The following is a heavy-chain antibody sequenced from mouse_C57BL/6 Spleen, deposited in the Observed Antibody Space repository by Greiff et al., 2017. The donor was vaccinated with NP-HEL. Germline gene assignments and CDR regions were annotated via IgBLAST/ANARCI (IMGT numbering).Heavy chain of an antibody. CDR1: GYSITSGYY. D-gene: IGHD1-1*01. J-gene: IGHJ1*03. CDR2: ISYDGSN. Sequence: DVKLVESGPGLVKPSQSLSLTCSVTGYSITSGYYWNWIRQFPGNKLEWMGYISYDGSNNYNPSLKNRISITRDTSKNQFFLKLNSVTTEDTATYYCARDYSYFDVWGTGTTVTVSS. CDR3: ARDYSYFDV. V-gene: IGHV3-6*01.